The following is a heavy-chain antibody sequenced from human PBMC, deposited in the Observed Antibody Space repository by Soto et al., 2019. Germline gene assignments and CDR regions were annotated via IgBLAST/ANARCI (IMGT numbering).Heavy chain of an antibody. Sequence: QVQLVQSGAEVKKPGSSVKVSCKASGGTFSSYTISWVRQAPGQGLEWMGRIIPILGIANYAQKFQGRVTITADKSTSTAYMELSSLRSEDTAVYYCARDYGDSKGYYFDYWGQGTLVTVSS. J-gene: IGHJ4*02. CDR1: GGTFSSYT. V-gene: IGHV1-69*08. D-gene: IGHD4-17*01. CDR3: ARDYGDSKGYYFDY. CDR2: IIPILGIA.